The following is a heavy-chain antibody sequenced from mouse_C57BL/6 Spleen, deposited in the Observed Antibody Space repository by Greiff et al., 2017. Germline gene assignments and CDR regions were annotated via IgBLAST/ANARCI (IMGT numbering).Heavy chain of an antibody. D-gene: IGHD1-1*01. CDR2: FYPGSGCI. Sequence: QVQLQQSGAELVKPGASVKLSCKASGYTFTEYPIHWVKQRSGQGLEWIGWFYPGSGCIKYNEKFKDKATLTADKSSSTVYMELSRLTSEDSAVYFCARHAPYFYGSSYGFAYWGQWTLVTVSA. CDR1: GYTFTEYP. V-gene: IGHV1-62-2*01. J-gene: IGHJ3*01. CDR3: ARHAPYFYGSSYGFAY.